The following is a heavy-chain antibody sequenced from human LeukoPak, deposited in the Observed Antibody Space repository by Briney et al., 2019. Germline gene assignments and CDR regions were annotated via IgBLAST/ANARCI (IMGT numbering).Heavy chain of an antibody. J-gene: IGHJ6*02. CDR3: ARQRNYDILTGYRRGYGMDV. D-gene: IGHD3-9*01. V-gene: IGHV4-39*01. CDR2: IYYIVHT. Sequence: SETLSLTCTVSGASIVSTDYYWAWIRQPPGKGLEWIGSIYYIVHTYSNLSLKRRVTMSVEMSNNQLPLKLSSVTAADTALYYCARQRNYDILTGYRRGYGMDVWGQGTTVTVSS. CDR1: GASIVSTDYY.